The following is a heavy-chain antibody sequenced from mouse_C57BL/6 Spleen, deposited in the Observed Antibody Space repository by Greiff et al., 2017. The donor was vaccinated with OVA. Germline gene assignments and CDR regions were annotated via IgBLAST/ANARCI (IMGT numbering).Heavy chain of an antibody. CDR2: ISSGSSTI. CDR3: ARGPLYYGSSYDYAMDY. J-gene: IGHJ4*01. CDR1: GFTFSDYG. Sequence: EVKVVESGGGLVKPGGSLKLSCAASGFTFSDYGMHWVRQAPEKGLEWVAYISSGSSTIYYADTVKGRFTISRDNAKNTLFLQMTSLRSEDTAMYYCARGPLYYGSSYDYAMDYWGQGTSVTVSS. V-gene: IGHV5-17*01. D-gene: IGHD1-1*01.